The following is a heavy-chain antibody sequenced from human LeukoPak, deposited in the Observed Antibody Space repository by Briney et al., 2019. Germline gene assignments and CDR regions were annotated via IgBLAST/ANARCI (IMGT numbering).Heavy chain of an antibody. D-gene: IGHD5-18*01. V-gene: IGHV3-11*04. CDR2: ISSSGSTI. J-gene: IGHJ6*03. Sequence: PGGSLRLSCAASGFTISDYYMSWIRQAPGKGLEWVSYISSSGSTIYYADSVKGRFTISRDNAKNSLYLQMNSLRAEDTAVYYCAKDGIQLSPAYYMDVRGKGTTVTISS. CDR1: GFTISDYY. CDR3: AKDGIQLSPAYYMDV.